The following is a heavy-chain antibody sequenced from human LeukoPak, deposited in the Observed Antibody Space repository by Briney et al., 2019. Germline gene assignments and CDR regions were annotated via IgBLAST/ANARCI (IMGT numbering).Heavy chain of an antibody. V-gene: IGHV3-23*01. CDR1: GFTFSSYA. Sequence: GGSLRLSCAASGFTFSSYAMSWVRQAPGKGLEWVSGISGSDGSTYYADSVKGRFTISRDTSKNTLFLHMNSLRAEDRAVYYCAKDRYYDTLTGFWENWGQGTLVTVSS. CDR3: AKDRYYDTLTGFWEN. J-gene: IGHJ4*02. CDR2: ISGSDGST. D-gene: IGHD3-9*01.